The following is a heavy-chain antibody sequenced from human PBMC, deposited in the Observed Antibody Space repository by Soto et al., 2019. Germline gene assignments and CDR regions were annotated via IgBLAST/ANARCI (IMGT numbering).Heavy chain of an antibody. Sequence: PSETLSLTCTVSSGSISSYYWSWLRQPPGKGLEWIGYIYYSGSTNYNPSLKSRVTISVDTSKNQFSLKLSSVTAADTAVYYCARDHSSGWSNWFDPWGQGTLVTVSS. CDR1: SGSISSYY. V-gene: IGHV4-59*01. CDR3: ARDHSSGWSNWFDP. CDR2: IYYSGST. J-gene: IGHJ5*02. D-gene: IGHD6-19*01.